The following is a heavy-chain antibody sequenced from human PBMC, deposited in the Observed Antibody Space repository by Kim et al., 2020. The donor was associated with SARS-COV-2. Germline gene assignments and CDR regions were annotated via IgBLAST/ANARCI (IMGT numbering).Heavy chain of an antibody. J-gene: IGHJ4*02. CDR2: IYYSGST. CDR3: AGMTTVTIPDY. D-gene: IGHD4-17*01. CDR1: GGSISSSSYY. V-gene: IGHV4-39*01. Sequence: SETLSLTCTVSGGSISSSSYYWGWIRQPPGKGLEWIGSIYYSGSTYYNPSLKSRVTISVDTSKNQFSLKLSSVTAADTAVYYCAGMTTVTIPDYWGQGTLVTVSS.